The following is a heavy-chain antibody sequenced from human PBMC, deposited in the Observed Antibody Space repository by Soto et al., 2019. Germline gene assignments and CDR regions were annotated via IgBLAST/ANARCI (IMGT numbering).Heavy chain of an antibody. CDR3: ARDGPITMVRGVINYYGMDV. D-gene: IGHD3-10*01. CDR1: GGTFSSYA. V-gene: IGHV1-69*06. CDR2: IIPIFGTA. J-gene: IGHJ6*02. Sequence: ASVKVSCKASGGTFSSYAISWVRQAPGQGLVWMGGIIPIFGTANYAQKFQGRVTITADKSTSTAYMELSSLRSEDTAVYYCARDGPITMVRGVINYYGMDVWGQGTTVTVSS.